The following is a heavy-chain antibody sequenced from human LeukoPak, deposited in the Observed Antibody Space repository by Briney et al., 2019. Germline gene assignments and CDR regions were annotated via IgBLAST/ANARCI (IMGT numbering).Heavy chain of an antibody. CDR2: ISNSSSTI. Sequence: GGSLTLTCAVSGFTFSSYDMNCFRHAPGGGVEGVSYISNSSSTIYYTHSVKGRLTISGDNSKNSLSLQMNLVSAEATALSYCEKHKGAHRCDPGGQGTRVTVSS. CDR3: EKHKGAHRCDP. CDR1: GFTFSSYD. V-gene: IGHV3-48*04. D-gene: IGHD3-16*01. J-gene: IGHJ5*02.